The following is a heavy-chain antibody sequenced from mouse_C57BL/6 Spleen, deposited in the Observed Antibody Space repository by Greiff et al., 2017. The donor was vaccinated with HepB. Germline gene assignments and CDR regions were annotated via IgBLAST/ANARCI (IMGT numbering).Heavy chain of an antibody. CDR1: GFTFSSYA. CDR2: ISSGGDYI. V-gene: IGHV5S21*01. J-gene: IGHJ2*01. Sequence: EVMLVESGEGLVKPGGSLKLSCAASGFTFSSYAMSWVRQTPEKRLEWVAYISSGGDYIYYADTVKGRFTISRDNARNTLYLQMSSLKSEDTAMYYCTRGHYGSSPLDYWGQGTTLTVSS. D-gene: IGHD1-1*01. CDR3: TRGHYGSSPLDY.